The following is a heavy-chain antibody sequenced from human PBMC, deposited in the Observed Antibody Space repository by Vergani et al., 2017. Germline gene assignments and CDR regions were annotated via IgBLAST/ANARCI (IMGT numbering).Heavy chain of an antibody. CDR3: ARHLRQLARNDVFDM. Sequence: QLQLQESGPRLVKPSETLSLTCSLSGLSISNNNYYWGWIRQPPGKGLEWIGSIYDSRNNNYSPSLKSRVSISVDTSKNQFSLNLTSVPAADTAVYYCARHLRQLARNDVFDMWGHGTLVTVSS. D-gene: IGHD6-6*01. CDR1: GLSISNNNYY. J-gene: IGHJ3*02. CDR2: IYDSRNN. V-gene: IGHV4-39*01.